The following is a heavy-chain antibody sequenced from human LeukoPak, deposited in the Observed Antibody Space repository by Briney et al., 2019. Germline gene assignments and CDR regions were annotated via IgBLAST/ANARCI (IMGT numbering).Heavy chain of an antibody. J-gene: IGHJ3*02. CDR2: ISAYNGNT. CDR1: GYTFTSYG. D-gene: IGHD3-3*01. CDR3: ARAPPKSYDFWSGSQDAFDI. V-gene: IGHV1-18*01. Sequence: ASVKVSCKASGYTFTSYGISWVRQAPGQGLEWMGWISAYNGNTNYAQKLQGRVTMTTDTSTSTAYMELRSPRSDDTAVYYCARAPPKSYDFWSGSQDAFDIWGQGTMVTVSS.